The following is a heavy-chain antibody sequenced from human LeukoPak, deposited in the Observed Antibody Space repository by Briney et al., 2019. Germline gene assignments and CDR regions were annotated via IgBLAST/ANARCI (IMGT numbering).Heavy chain of an antibody. J-gene: IGHJ5*02. V-gene: IGHV1-69*06. Sequence: SVKVSCKASGGTFSSYSISWVRQAPGQGLEWMGGIIPIFDTPNYAQKFQGRVTITADKSTSTAYMELSSLRSEDTAVYYCARDSELGVTRGWFDHWGQGTLVTVSS. CDR1: GGTFSSYS. CDR3: ARDSELGVTRGWFDH. D-gene: IGHD7-27*01. CDR2: IIPIFDTP.